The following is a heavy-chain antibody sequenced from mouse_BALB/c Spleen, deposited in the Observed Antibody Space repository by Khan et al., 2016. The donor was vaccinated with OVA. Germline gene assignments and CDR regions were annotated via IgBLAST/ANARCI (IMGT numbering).Heavy chain of an antibody. D-gene: IGHD2-4*01. CDR3: TRGSTMMAWFAY. CDR2: IFPGDGST. CDR1: GYTFTSYD. V-gene: IGHV1-85*01. Sequence: QVQLQQSGAELVKPGASVKLSCKASGYTFTSYDINWVRQRPEPGLEWIGRIFPGDGSTKYNEKFKGKATLTTDKSSSTASMQLSRLTSEASAVYFCTRGSTMMAWFAYWGQGTLVTVSA. J-gene: IGHJ3*01.